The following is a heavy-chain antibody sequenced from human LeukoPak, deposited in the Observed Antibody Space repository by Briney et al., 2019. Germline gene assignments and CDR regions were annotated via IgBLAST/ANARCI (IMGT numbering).Heavy chain of an antibody. CDR3: ARDRYCSGGSCYDY. Sequence: ASVKVSCKASGYTFTGYYMHWVRQDPGQGLEWIGWINPNSGGTNYAQKFQGRVTMTRDTSISTAYMELSRLRSDDTAVYYCARDRYCSGGSCYDYWGQGTLVTVSS. J-gene: IGHJ4*02. D-gene: IGHD2-15*01. CDR1: GYTFTGYY. V-gene: IGHV1-2*02. CDR2: INPNSGGT.